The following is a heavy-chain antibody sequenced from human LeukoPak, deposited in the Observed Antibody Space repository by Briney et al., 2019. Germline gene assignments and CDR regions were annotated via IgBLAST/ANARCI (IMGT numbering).Heavy chain of an antibody. CDR1: GGSISSSSYY. D-gene: IGHD6-19*01. J-gene: IGHJ6*03. Sequence: SETLSLTCTVSGGSISSSSYYWGWIRQPPGKGLEWIGSIYYSGSTYYNPSLKSRVTISVDTSKNQFSLKLSSVTAADTAVYYCARGVAGPYYYYYYMDVWGKGTTVTVSS. V-gene: IGHV4-39*07. CDR2: IYYSGST. CDR3: ARGVAGPYYYYYYMDV.